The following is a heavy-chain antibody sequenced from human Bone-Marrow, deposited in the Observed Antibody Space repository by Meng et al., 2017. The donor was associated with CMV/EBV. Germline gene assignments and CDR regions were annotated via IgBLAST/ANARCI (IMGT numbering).Heavy chain of an antibody. Sequence: GGSLRLSCAASGFTFSSYGMHWVRQAPGKGLEWVAFIRYDGSNKYYADSVKGRFTISRDNSKNTLHLQMNSLRAEDTAVYYCKKDPGRITIFGVVNFLEHYWGQGTLVTVSS. CDR1: GFTFSSYG. V-gene: IGHV3-30*02. J-gene: IGHJ4*02. CDR3: KKDPGRITIFGVVNFLEHY. D-gene: IGHD3-3*01. CDR2: IRYDGSNK.